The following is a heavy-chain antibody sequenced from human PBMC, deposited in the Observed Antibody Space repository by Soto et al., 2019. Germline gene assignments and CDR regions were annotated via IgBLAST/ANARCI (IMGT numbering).Heavy chain of an antibody. J-gene: IGHJ3*02. CDR1: GGSFSGYY. D-gene: IGHD5-12*01. CDR3: AGGDYVNIVATIGEAFDI. CDR2: INHSGST. V-gene: IGHV4-34*01. Sequence: SETLSLTCAVYGGSFSGYYWSWIRQPPGKGLEWIGEINHSGSTNYNPSLKSRVTISVDTSKNQFSLKLSSVTAADTAVYYCAGGDYVNIVATIGEAFDIWGQGTMVTVSS.